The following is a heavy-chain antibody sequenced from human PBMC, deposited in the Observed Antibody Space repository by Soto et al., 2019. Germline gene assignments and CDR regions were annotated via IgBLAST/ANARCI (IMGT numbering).Heavy chain of an antibody. Sequence: GSVEVCFKASGYPFTSYPMHLVRQAPGQGLEWMGWINAGNGDTKYSQKFQGRVTITRDTSAITAYMELSSLRSEDTAVYYCARDWTHYDSRGPGDYWGQGTLVTVSS. D-gene: IGHD3-22*01. V-gene: IGHV1-3*01. CDR2: INAGNGDT. J-gene: IGHJ4*02. CDR3: ARDWTHYDSRGPGDY. CDR1: GYPFTSYP.